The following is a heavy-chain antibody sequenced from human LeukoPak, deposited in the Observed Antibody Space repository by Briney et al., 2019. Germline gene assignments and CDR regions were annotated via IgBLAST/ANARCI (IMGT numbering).Heavy chain of an antibody. D-gene: IGHD2-2*01. CDR1: GGSISSYY. CDR3: ASSSTSYFSEYFQH. CDR2: IYTSGST. J-gene: IGHJ1*01. V-gene: IGHV4-4*07. Sequence: SETLSLTCTVSGGSISSYYWSWIRQPAGKGLEWIGRIYTSGSTNYNPSLKSRVTMSVDTSKNQFSLKLSSVTAADTAVYYCASSSTSYFSEYFQHWGQGTLVTVSS.